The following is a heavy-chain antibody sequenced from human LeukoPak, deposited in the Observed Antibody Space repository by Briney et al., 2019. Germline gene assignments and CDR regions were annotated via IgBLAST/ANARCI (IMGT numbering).Heavy chain of an antibody. Sequence: MPSETLSLNCAGSGYSISSGYYWGWIRQPPGKGLEWIGSIYHSGSTYYNPSLKSRVTISVDTSKNQFSLKLGSVTAADTAVYYCARHESQYSSSWYGGYYYYYYMDVWGKGTTVTVSS. D-gene: IGHD6-13*01. CDR1: GYSISSGYY. V-gene: IGHV4-38-2*01. CDR3: ARHESQYSSSWYGGYYYYYYMDV. CDR2: IYHSGST. J-gene: IGHJ6*03.